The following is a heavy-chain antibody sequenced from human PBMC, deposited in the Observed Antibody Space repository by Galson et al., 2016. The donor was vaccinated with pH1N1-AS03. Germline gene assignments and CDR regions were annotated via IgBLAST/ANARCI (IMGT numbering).Heavy chain of an antibody. CDR2: ISRSSTYI. CDR3: ARTFPGRVVVVAAAMQEGPDY. D-gene: IGHD2-2*01. J-gene: IGHJ4*02. CDR1: GFTFSGYR. Sequence: SLRLSCAASGFTFSGYRMNWFRQAPGKGLEWVSSISRSSTYIYYADSVKGRFTISRDNAKSSLFLQMHSLRAEDTAVYYCARTFPGRVVVVAAAMQEGPDYWGQGTLVTVSS. V-gene: IGHV3-21*03.